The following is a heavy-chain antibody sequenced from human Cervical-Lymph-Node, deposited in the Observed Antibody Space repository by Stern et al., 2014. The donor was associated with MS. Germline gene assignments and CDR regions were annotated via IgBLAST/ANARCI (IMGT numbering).Heavy chain of an antibody. V-gene: IGHV4-59*01. Sequence: QVQLQESGPGLVKPSETLSLTCTVSGGSISSYYWSWIRQPPGKGLEWIGYIYYSGSTNYNPSLKSRVTISVDTSKNQFSLKLSSVTAADTAVYYCARDSTIFGVAIKRYFDLWGRGTLVTVSS. J-gene: IGHJ2*01. CDR2: IYYSGST. CDR1: GGSISSYY. D-gene: IGHD3-3*01. CDR3: ARDSTIFGVAIKRYFDL.